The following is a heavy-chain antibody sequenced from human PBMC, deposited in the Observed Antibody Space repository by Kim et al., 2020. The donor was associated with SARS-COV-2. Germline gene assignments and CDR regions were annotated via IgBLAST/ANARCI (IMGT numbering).Heavy chain of an antibody. D-gene: IGHD7-27*01. Sequence: NYAQRRQDRITLTTDTSTSTAQMELRTLRSDDTAVYYCARVGTNGGSFDYWGQGTLVTVSS. CDR3: ARVGTNGGSFDY. V-gene: IGHV1-18*01. J-gene: IGHJ4*02.